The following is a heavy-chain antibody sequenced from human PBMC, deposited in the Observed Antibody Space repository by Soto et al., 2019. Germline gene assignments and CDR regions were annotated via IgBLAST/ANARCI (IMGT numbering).Heavy chain of an antibody. J-gene: IGHJ1*01. D-gene: IGHD3-22*01. CDR1: GGTFSSYA. Sequence: QVQLVQSGAEVKKPGSSVKVSCKAFGGTFSSYAISWVRQAPGQGLEWMGGIIPIFGTANYAQKFQGRVTITADESTSTAHMELSSLRSEDTAVYYCARGHYDSSGYFPAEYFQHWGQGTLVTVSS. V-gene: IGHV1-69*01. CDR2: IIPIFGTA. CDR3: ARGHYDSSGYFPAEYFQH.